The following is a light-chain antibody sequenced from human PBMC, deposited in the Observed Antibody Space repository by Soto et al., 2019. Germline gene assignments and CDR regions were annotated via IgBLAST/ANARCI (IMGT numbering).Light chain of an antibody. CDR3: LQHNSLPLT. V-gene: IGKV1-17*01. J-gene: IGKJ2*01. CDR2: AVS. Sequence: TQSPGTLSASVGDRVTITCRSSQGIRNALAWYQQKPGKAPKRLIYAVSTLQSGVPSRFSGTGSGTEFTLTINSLQPDDFATYYCLQHNSLPLTFGQGTKLEIK. CDR1: QGIRNA.